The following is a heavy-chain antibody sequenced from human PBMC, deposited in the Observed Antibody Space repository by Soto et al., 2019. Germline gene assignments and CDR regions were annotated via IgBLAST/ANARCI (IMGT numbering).Heavy chain of an antibody. CDR1: VDSIISSRYY. J-gene: IGHJ4*01. CDR2: IYYSGRT. V-gene: IGHV4-39*01. CDR3: AKGNITGWTSYFDY. D-gene: IGHD6-19*01. Sequence: SPTLSLTCTFSVDSIISSRYYWGWIRQPPGKGLAWIGTIYYSGRTYYNPSLKSRVTISAATSQNQFSLQLSSVTVSDTAFYYCAKGNITGWTSYFDYWGHGTLVTVSS.